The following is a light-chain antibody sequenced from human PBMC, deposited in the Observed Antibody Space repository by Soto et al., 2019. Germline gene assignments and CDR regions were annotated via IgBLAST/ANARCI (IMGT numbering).Light chain of an antibody. Sequence: EIVLTQSPGTLSFSPGERATLSCRALQSVTSGYLAWYQQQPNQAPRLLIYDASSRATGIPDRFSGSGSGTDFTLTISRLEPEDFAVYYCQQYGSSPPITFGQGTRLEIK. CDR1: QSVTSGY. J-gene: IGKJ5*01. V-gene: IGKV3-20*01. CDR3: QQYGSSPPIT. CDR2: DAS.